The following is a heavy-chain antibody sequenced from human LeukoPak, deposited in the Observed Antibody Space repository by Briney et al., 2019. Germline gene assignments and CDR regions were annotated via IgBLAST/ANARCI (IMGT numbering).Heavy chain of an antibody. CDR1: GYTFTSYD. Sequence: ASVKASCKASGYTFTSYDINWVRQATGQGLEWMGWMNPNSGNTGYAQKFQGRVTMTRNTSISTAYMELSSLRSEDTAVYYCARDPSGLATLRWFDYWGQGTLVTVSS. V-gene: IGHV1-8*01. D-gene: IGHD2-15*01. CDR3: ARDPSGLATLRWFDY. J-gene: IGHJ4*02. CDR2: MNPNSGNT.